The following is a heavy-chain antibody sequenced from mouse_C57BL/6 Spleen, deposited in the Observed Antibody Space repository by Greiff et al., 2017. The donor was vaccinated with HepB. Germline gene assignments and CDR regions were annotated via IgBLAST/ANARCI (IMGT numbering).Heavy chain of an antibody. CDR2: IHPSDSDT. J-gene: IGHJ3*01. Sequence: QVQLQQPGAELVKPGASVKVSCKASGYTFTSYWMHWVKQRPGQGLEWIGRIHPSDSDTNYNQKFKGKATLTVDKSSSTAYMQLSSLTSEDSAVYYCAICGIDYDYDEGFAYWGQGTLVTVSA. D-gene: IGHD2-4*01. CDR1: GYTFTSYW. V-gene: IGHV1-74*01. CDR3: AICGIDYDYDEGFAY.